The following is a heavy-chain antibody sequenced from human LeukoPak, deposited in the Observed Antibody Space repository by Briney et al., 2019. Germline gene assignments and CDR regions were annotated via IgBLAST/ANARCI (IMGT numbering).Heavy chain of an antibody. CDR1: GFTFSSYG. V-gene: IGHV3-23*01. J-gene: IGHJ6*03. Sequence: SGGSLRLSCAASGFTFSSYGMSWVRQAPGKGLEWVSAISGSGGSTYYADSVKGRFTISRDNSKNTLYLQMNSLRAEDTAVHYCAKVGSGSYTYYYYMDVWGQGTLVTVSS. D-gene: IGHD3-10*01. CDR3: AKVGSGSYTYYYYMDV. CDR2: ISGSGGST.